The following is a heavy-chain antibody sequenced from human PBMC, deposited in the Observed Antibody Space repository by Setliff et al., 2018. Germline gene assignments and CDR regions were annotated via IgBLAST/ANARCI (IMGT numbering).Heavy chain of an antibody. CDR2: MNPNSGNT. CDR3: AGSAAYSRARSVGAFDI. D-gene: IGHD6-13*01. Sequence: ASVKVSCKASGYTFTSYDINWVRQATGQGLEWMGWMNPNSGNTGYAQKFQGRVTMTRNTSISTAYMDLRSLRSEDTAVYYCAGSAAYSRARSVGAFDIWGQGTMVTVSS. J-gene: IGHJ3*02. V-gene: IGHV1-8*02. CDR1: GYTFTSYD.